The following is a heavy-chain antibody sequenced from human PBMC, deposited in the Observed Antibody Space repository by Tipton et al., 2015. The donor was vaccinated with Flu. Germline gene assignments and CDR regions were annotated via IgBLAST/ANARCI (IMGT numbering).Heavy chain of an antibody. V-gene: IGHV4-39*07. CDR3: AGVRGYSHPHYYYGMDV. CDR2: IYYSGST. CDR1: GGSISSSSYY. Sequence: TLSLTCTVSGGSISSSSYYWGWIRQPPGKGLEWIGSIYYSGSTYYNPSLKSRVTISVDTSKNQFSLKLSSVTAADTAVYYCAGVRGYSHPHYYYGMDVWGRGTTVTVSS. J-gene: IGHJ6*02. D-gene: IGHD5-18*01.